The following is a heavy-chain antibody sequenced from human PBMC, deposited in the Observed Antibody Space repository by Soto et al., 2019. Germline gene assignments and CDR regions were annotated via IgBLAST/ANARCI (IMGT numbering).Heavy chain of an antibody. CDR1: CYTFTSYG. CDR2: ISAFNGNT. D-gene: IGHD6-13*01. V-gene: IGHV1-18*01. CDR3: ARGGERAGTQDYYYYGMDV. J-gene: IGHJ6*02. Sequence: GASVKVSCKASCYTFTSYGISWVRQAPGQGLEWMGWISAFNGNTRYAQKLQGRVTMTTDTSTSTAYMDLRSLRSDDTALYYCARGGERAGTQDYYYYGMDVWGQGTTVTVSS.